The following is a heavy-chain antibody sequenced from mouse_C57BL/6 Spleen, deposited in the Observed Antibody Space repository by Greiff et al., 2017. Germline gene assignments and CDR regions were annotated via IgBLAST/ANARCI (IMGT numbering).Heavy chain of an antibody. CDR1: GYTFTSYW. CDR3: ARGDPFAY. Sequence: QVQLQQPGAELVKPGASVKLSCKASGYTFTSYWMQWVKQRPGQGLEWIGEIDPSDSYTNYNQKFKGKATLTVDTSSSTAYMQPSSLTSEDSAVYYCARGDPFAYWGQGTLVTVSA. V-gene: IGHV1-50*01. J-gene: IGHJ3*01. D-gene: IGHD3-3*01. CDR2: IDPSDSYT.